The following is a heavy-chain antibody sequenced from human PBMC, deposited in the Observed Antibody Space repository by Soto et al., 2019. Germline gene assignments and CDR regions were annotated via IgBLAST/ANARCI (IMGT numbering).Heavy chain of an antibody. J-gene: IGHJ6*02. D-gene: IGHD2-8*01. CDR2: VVPFLKTT. CDR3: ARDCTDGECPLLYYGLDV. CDR1: GDSFSSYA. V-gene: IGHV1-69*05. Sequence: QVQLEQSGAEVKKPGSAVKVSCKASGDSFSSYAISWVRQAPGQGLEWMGQVVPFLKTTNYAQRFQGRVTFPTDYSTRTVCMAWSSLRSESTAVYDRARDCTDGECPLLYYGLDVWGQGTTVSVSS.